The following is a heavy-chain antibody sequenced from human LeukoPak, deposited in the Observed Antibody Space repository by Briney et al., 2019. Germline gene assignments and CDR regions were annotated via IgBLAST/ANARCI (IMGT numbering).Heavy chain of an antibody. CDR3: ARGKYCSSTSCYAFDP. CDR2: IKQDGSEK. Sequence: GGSLRLSCAASGFTFSSYWMSWVRQAPGKGLEWVANIKQDGSEKYYVDSVKGRFTISRDNAKNSLYLQMNSLRAEDTALYHCARGKYCSSTSCYAFDPWGQGTLVTVSS. D-gene: IGHD2-2*01. CDR1: GFTFSSYW. J-gene: IGHJ5*02. V-gene: IGHV3-7*03.